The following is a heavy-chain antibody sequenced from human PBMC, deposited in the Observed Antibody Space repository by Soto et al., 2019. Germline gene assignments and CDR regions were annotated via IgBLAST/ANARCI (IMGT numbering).Heavy chain of an antibody. CDR1: GFSLSTSGVG. J-gene: IGHJ5*02. Sequence: QITLKESGPTLVKPTQTLTLTCTFSGFSLSTSGVGVGWIRQPPGKALEWLALIYWDDDKRYSPSLKSRLTITKATSKHQVVLTMTNRDPVYTATYYRAHSWYCSGCCCYYSNRFAPWGQGTLVTVSS. V-gene: IGHV2-5*02. CDR2: IYWDDDK. CDR3: AHSWYCSGCCCYYSNRFAP. D-gene: IGHD2-15*01.